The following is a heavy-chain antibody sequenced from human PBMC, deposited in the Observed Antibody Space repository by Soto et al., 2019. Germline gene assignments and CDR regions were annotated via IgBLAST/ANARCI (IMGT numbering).Heavy chain of an antibody. CDR3: ARGTYYDFWSGYPSYGMDV. J-gene: IGHJ6*02. D-gene: IGHD3-3*01. CDR2: ISYDGSNK. CDR1: GFTFSSYA. Sequence: GGSLRLSCAASGFTFSSYAMHWVRQAPGKGLEWVAVISYDGSNKYYADSVKGRFTISRDNSKNTLYLQMNSLRAEDTAVYYCARGTYYDFWSGYPSYGMDVWGQGTTVTVSS. V-gene: IGHV3-30-3*01.